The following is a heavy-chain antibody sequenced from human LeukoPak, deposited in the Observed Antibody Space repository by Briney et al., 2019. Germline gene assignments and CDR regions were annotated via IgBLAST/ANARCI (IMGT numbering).Heavy chain of an antibody. V-gene: IGHV4-4*07. D-gene: IGHD1-1*01. CDR1: GGSISSDS. Sequence: SETLSLTCTVSGGSISSDSWSWIRQSAGKELEWIGHIFTSGSVNYNPSLRSRVTMSVGTSKNQFSLQLSSVTAADTAVYYCASTLGYGWFDPWGQGTLVTVSS. CDR2: IFTSGSV. J-gene: IGHJ5*02. CDR3: ASTLGYGWFDP.